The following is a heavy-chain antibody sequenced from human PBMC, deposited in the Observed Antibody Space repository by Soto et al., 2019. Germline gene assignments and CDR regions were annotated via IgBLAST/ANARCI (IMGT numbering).Heavy chain of an antibody. J-gene: IGHJ4*02. V-gene: IGHV4-59*01. Sequence: PSETLSLTCTVSGGSLSSYYWSWVRQPPGKGLEWIGYIYYTGNTIYNPSLKSRVDMSVDTSKNQFSLKLSSVTAADTAVYYCARTELELYDYWGQGTLVTVSS. D-gene: IGHD1-7*01. CDR2: IYYTGNT. CDR3: ARTELELYDY. CDR1: GGSLSSYY.